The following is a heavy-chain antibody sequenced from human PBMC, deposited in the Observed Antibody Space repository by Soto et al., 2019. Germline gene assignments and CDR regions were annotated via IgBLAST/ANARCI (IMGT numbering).Heavy chain of an antibody. Sequence: SETLSLTCAVYGGSFSGYYWSWIRQPPGKGLEWIGEINHSGSTNYNPSLKSRVIISVDRSKNQFSLKVRSVTAADTAVYYCARKTSGNYVGFFAPGGQGTQVTVPS. J-gene: IGHJ5*02. D-gene: IGHD3-3*01. CDR2: INHSGST. CDR3: ARKTSGNYVGFFAP. CDR1: GGSFSGYY. V-gene: IGHV4-34*01.